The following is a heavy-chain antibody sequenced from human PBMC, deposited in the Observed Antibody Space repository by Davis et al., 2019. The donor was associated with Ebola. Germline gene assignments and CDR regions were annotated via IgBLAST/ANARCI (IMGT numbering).Heavy chain of an antibody. CDR2: ITSSCGST. CDR3: AKGGSGGPSDYSYGMGV. Sequence: GRSLRLSCAASGFTFSSFAMAWARQAPGKGLEWVAAITSSCGSTYYADSVKGRFTISRDNSKNTLYMQMNSLTVEDTAVYYCAKGGSGGPSDYSYGMGVWGKGTTVTVSS. V-gene: IGHV3-23*01. CDR1: GFTFSSFA. D-gene: IGHD2-15*01. J-gene: IGHJ6*04.